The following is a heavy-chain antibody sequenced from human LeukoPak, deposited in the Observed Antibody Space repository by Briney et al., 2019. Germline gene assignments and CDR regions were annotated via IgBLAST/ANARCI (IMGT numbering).Heavy chain of an antibody. D-gene: IGHD6-13*01. J-gene: IGHJ4*02. V-gene: IGHV3-30-3*01. CDR3: ARGAIAAAGTGPY. CDR1: GFTFSSYA. Sequence: GRSLRLSCAASGFTFSSYAMHWVRQAPGKGLEWVAVISYDGSNKYYADSVKGRFTISRDNSKNTPYLQMNSLRAEDTAVYYCARGAIAAAGTGPYWGQGTLVTVSS. CDR2: ISYDGSNK.